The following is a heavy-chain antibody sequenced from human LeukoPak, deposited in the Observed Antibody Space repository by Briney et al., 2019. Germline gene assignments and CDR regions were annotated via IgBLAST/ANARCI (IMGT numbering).Heavy chain of an antibody. D-gene: IGHD4-17*01. V-gene: IGHV4-59*12. J-gene: IGHJ4*02. CDR3: ARENGDYDY. Sequence: SETLSLTCTVSGGSISSYYWSWIRQPPGKGLEWIGYIYYSGSTYYNPSLKSRVTISVDTSKNQFSLKLSSVTAADTAVYYCARENGDYDYWGQGTLVTVSS. CDR2: IYYSGST. CDR1: GGSISSYY.